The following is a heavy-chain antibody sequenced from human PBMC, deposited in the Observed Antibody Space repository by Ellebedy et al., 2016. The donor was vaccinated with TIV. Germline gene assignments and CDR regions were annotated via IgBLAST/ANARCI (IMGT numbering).Heavy chain of an antibody. J-gene: IGHJ4*02. Sequence: AASVKVSCKASGYSFTGYFMHWARQAPGQGPEWMGWINATSGGTMYTQKFQGRVVMTRDTSITTAYMELSGLTSDDTAVYYCARVDGWGQGTLVTVSS. CDR1: GYSFTGYF. D-gene: IGHD5-24*01. CDR3: ARVDG. CDR2: INATSGGT. V-gene: IGHV1-2*02.